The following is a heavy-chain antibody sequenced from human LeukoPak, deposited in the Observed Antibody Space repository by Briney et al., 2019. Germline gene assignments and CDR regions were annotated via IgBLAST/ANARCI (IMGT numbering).Heavy chain of an antibody. CDR2: ISSNGGST. CDR1: GFTFSSYT. D-gene: IGHD6-13*01. J-gene: IGHJ4*02. V-gene: IGHV3-64D*06. CDR3: VKAKQHNNAPFDY. Sequence: PGGSLRLSCAASGFTFSSYTMSWVRQAPGKGLEYVTAISSNGGSTYYADSVKGRFTISRDNSKNTLYLQMSSLRAEDTAVYYCVKAKQHNNAPFDYWGQGTLVTVSS.